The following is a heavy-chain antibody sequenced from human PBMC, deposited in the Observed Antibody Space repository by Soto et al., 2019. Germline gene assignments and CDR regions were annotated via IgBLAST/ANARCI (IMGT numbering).Heavy chain of an antibody. Sequence: QVQLVQSGAELKKPGASVKVSCKASGYTFINYGINWVRQAPGQGLEWMGWISAYNGNTNYAQKLQGRVTMTTDTSKSTDYRGVRSLRSADTAVYVCSRVWFGDFLYYFVYLGQGNLVTVSS. J-gene: IGHJ4*02. CDR3: SRVWFGDFLYYFVY. CDR2: ISAYNGNT. CDR1: GYTFINYG. D-gene: IGHD3-10*01. V-gene: IGHV1-18*01.